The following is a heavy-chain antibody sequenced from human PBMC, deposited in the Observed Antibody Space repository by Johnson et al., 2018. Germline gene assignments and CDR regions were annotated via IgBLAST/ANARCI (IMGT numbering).Heavy chain of an antibody. J-gene: IGHJ4*02. CDR1: GFSINSYH. CDR2: ISTSGST. Sequence: QVQLQESGPGLVKPSETLSLTCTVSGFSINSYHWTWMRQPPGKGLEWIGFISTSGSTNSNPSLKSRVTISVDMSKNQISLKLTSVTATDTAMYYCARKDGDYWGQGSLVTVSS. CDR3: ARKDGDY. V-gene: IGHV4-4*09.